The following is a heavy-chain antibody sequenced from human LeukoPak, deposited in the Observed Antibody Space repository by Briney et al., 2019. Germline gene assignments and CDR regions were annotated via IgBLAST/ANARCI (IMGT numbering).Heavy chain of an antibody. CDR2: ITGSGGST. Sequence: GGSLRLSCVGSGFTFISYAMTWVRQTPGKGLEWVSSITGSGGSTFYADSVKGRFTISRDNSKNTMYLQMNSLRAEDTAVYFCAKILVAGYYSYSMDGWGKGTTVTVSS. CDR1: GFTFISYA. J-gene: IGHJ6*03. CDR3: AKILVAGYYSYSMDG. V-gene: IGHV3-23*01. D-gene: IGHD2-15*01.